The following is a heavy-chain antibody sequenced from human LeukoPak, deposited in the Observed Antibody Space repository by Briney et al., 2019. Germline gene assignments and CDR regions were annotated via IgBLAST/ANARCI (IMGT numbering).Heavy chain of an antibody. CDR1: GFTFSSYV. J-gene: IGHJ4*02. D-gene: IGHD3-22*01. V-gene: IGHV3-23*01. CDR2: ISGSGDST. Sequence: GGSLRLSCAASGFTFSSYVMSWVRQAPGKGREGVSGISGSGDSTYYADSVKGRFTISRDTSKNTVHLQMNSLRAEDTAVYYCAKGQCSAYYCHYFDYWGRGTLVTVSS. CDR3: AKGQCSAYYCHYFDY.